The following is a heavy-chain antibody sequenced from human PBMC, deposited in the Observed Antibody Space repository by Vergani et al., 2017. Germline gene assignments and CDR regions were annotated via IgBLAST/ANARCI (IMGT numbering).Heavy chain of an antibody. CDR3: ATDISMVRGVINDY. D-gene: IGHD3-10*01. CDR2: FDPEDGET. J-gene: IGHJ4*02. CDR1: GYTLTELS. V-gene: IGHV1-24*01. Sequence: VQLVPSGAEVKKPGASVKVSCKVSGYTLTELSMHWVRPAPGQGLEWMGGFDPEDGETIYAQKFQGRVTMTEDTSTDTAYMELSSLRSEDTAVYYCATDISMVRGVINDYWGQGTLVTVSS.